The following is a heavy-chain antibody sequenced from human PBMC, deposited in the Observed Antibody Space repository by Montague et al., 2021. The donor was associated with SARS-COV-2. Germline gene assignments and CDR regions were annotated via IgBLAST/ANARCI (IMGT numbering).Heavy chain of an antibody. CDR3: ACCVVSSGGLNPRGSGDFDY. CDR1: GGSISSGGYY. D-gene: IGHD6-19*01. CDR2: INYSGST. V-gene: IGHV4-31*03. J-gene: IGHJ4*02. Sequence: TLSLTCTVSGGSISSGGYYWSWIRQHPGKGLEWIGYINYSGSTYYNPSLKRRVTISVDTSKNQFSLKLSTVTAADTAVYYCACCVVSSGGLNPRGSGDFDYWGQGTLVTVSS.